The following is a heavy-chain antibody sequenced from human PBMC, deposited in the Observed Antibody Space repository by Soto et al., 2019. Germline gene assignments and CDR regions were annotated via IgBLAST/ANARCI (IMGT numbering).Heavy chain of an antibody. CDR3: ASAALCGADCYFFEY. D-gene: IGHD2-21*02. CDR1: GFTFRNSE. V-gene: IGHV3-48*03. Sequence: GRSLRLSCAGSGFTFRNSEMFWVRQAPGKGLEWVSKINYSGSNIYYSKSVKGRFTISRDNAKNSLYLQMNSLTDEDTAIYFCASAALCGADCYFFEYWGPGTLVTVSS. J-gene: IGHJ4*02. CDR2: INYSGSNI.